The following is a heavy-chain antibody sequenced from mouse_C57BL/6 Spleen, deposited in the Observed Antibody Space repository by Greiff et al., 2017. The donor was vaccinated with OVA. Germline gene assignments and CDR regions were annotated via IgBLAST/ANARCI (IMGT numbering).Heavy chain of an antibody. J-gene: IGHJ4*01. CDR3: ARNGGPYAIDY. CDR1: GFTFSDFY. V-gene: IGHV7-1*01. CDR2: SRNKANDYTT. Sequence: EVKVEESGGGLVQSGRSLRLSCATSGFTFSDFYMEWVRQAPGKGLEWIAASRNKANDYTTEYSASVKGRFIVSRDTSQSILYLQMNALRAEDTAIYYCARNGGPYAIDYWGQGTSVTVSS.